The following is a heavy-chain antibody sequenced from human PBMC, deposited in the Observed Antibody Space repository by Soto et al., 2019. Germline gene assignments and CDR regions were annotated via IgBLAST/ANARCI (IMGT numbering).Heavy chain of an antibody. D-gene: IGHD6-13*01. CDR2: IYYSGST. J-gene: IGHJ4*02. CDR3: ARHSSSWYLRSTYFDY. Sequence: SETLSLTCTVSGGSISSYYWSWIRQPPGKGLEWIGYIYYSGSTNYNPSLKSRVTISVDTSKNQFSLKLSSVTAADTAVYYCARHSSSWYLRSTYFDYWGQGTLVTVSS. V-gene: IGHV4-59*08. CDR1: GGSISSYY.